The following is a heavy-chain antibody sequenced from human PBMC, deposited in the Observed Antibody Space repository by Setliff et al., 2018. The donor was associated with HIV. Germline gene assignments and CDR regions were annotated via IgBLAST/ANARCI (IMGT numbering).Heavy chain of an antibody. D-gene: IGHD3-22*01. CDR3: VKSLTMIVVVDGANAFDI. J-gene: IGHJ3*02. CDR2: MNPNSGGT. V-gene: IGHV1-2*02. CDR1: GYTFTHYY. Sequence: ASVKVSCKASGYTFTHYYIHWVRQAPGQGLQWMGWMNPNSGGTKSAQRFQGRVTMTRDTAISTAYMELTRLTSDDTAVYYCVKSLTMIVVVDGANAFDIWGQGTMVTVSS.